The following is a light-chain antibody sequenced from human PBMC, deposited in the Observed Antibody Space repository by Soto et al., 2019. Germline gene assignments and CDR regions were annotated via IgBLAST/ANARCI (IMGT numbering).Light chain of an antibody. Sequence: EIVMTQSPATLSVSPGERATLSCRASQSVSNNLACYQQKPGQAPRLLMYGASTRATGIPARFSGSGYGTEFTLTISSLQSEDFAFYYCQQYHNWPPYTFGQGTKLEIK. V-gene: IGKV3-15*01. J-gene: IGKJ2*01. CDR1: QSVSNN. CDR3: QQYHNWPPYT. CDR2: GAS.